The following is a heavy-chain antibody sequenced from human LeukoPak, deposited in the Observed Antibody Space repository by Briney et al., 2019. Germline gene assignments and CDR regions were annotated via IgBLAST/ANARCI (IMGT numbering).Heavy chain of an antibody. CDR2: ISGSGDNT. J-gene: IGHJ5*01. D-gene: IGHD4-11*01. Sequence: GGSLRLSCAASGFTFSSFAMDWVRQAPRKGLEWVSAISGSGDNTYYADSVKGRFTSSRDNSKTTLFLQMNSLRAEDTAVYYCAKDLHDYGNYVGWFDSWGQGTLVTVSS. V-gene: IGHV3-23*01. CDR1: GFTFSSFA. CDR3: AKDLHDYGNYVGWFDS.